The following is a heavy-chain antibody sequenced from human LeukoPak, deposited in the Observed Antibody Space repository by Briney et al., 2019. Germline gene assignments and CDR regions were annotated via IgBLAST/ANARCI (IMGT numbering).Heavy chain of an antibody. D-gene: IGHD6-19*01. J-gene: IGHJ4*02. Sequence: PSETLSLTCTVSGGSISRGSYFWSWIRQPAGKGLEWIGRFYTSATPNYNPSLKSRVTISVDTSKNQFSLKVGSVTAADTAVYYCARLRLDRFNSGWNHFDYWGQGTLVTVSS. V-gene: IGHV4-61*02. CDR2: FYTSATP. CDR3: ARLRLDRFNSGWNHFDY. CDR1: GGSISRGSYF.